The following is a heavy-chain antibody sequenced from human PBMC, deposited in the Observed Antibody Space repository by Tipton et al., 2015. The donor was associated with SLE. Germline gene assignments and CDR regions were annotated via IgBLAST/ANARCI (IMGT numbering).Heavy chain of an antibody. V-gene: IGHV4-34*01. J-gene: IGHJ3*02. CDR3: ARGFYYDSSGYYQGAFDI. CDR1: GGSFSGYY. CDR2: INHSGGT. Sequence: TLSLTCAVYGGSFSGYYWSWIRQPPGKGLEWTGKINHSGGTNYNPSLKSRISISLDTSKNQFSLNLSSVTAADTAVYFCARGFYYDSSGYYQGAFDIWGQGTMVTVSS. D-gene: IGHD3-22*01.